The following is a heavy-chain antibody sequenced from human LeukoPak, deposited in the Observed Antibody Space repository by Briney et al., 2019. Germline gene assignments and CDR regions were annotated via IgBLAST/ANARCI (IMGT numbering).Heavy chain of an antibody. J-gene: IGHJ5*02. CDR1: GYTFTSYY. D-gene: IGHD2-15*01. CDR2: INPSGGST. Sequence: ASVKVSCKASGYTFTSYYMHWVRQAPGQGLEWMGIINPSGGSTSYAQKFQGRVTMTRDMSTSTVYMELSSLRSEDTAVYYCARADLTRGYCSGGSCYPGWFDPWGQGTLVTVSS. CDR3: ARADLTRGYCSGGSCYPGWFDP. V-gene: IGHV1-46*01.